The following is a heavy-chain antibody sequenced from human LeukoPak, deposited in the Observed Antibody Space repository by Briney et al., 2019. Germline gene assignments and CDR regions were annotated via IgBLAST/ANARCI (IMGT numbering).Heavy chain of an antibody. D-gene: IGHD3-22*01. CDR2: IYPRDGST. V-gene: IGHV1-46*01. CDR1: GYTFTSNY. CDR3: AKSDSSVVVWFDP. J-gene: IGHJ5*02. Sequence: ASVKVSCKASGYTFTSNYIHWVRQAPGQGLEWMGMIYPRDGSTSYAQKFQGRVTITADESTSTAYMELSSLRSEDTAVYYCAKSDSSVVVWFDPWGQGTLVTVSS.